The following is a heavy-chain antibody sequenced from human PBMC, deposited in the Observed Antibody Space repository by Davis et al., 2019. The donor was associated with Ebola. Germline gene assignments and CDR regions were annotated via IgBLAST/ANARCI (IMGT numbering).Heavy chain of an antibody. CDR3: ARVHIFPYNGFDP. J-gene: IGHJ5*02. D-gene: IGHD3-9*01. CDR1: GGSFSGYY. CDR2: INHSGST. Sequence: SETLSLTCAVSGGSFSGYYWSWIRQPPGKGLEWIGEINHSGSTNYNPSLKSRVTISVDTSKNQFSLKLSSVTAADTAVYYCARVHIFPYNGFDPWGQGTLVTVSS. V-gene: IGHV4-34*01.